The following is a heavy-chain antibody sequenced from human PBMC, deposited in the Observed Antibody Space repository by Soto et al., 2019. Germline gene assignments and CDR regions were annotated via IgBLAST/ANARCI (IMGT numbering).Heavy chain of an antibody. J-gene: IGHJ6*02. CDR1: GGSIRSDNYH. D-gene: IGHD2-21*02. CDR2: IYYSGSI. V-gene: IGHV4-30-4*08. CDR3: AREDDGGDRDYYGLDV. Sequence: SETLSLTCTVSGGSIRSDNYHWTWIRQSPGKGLEWNGYIYYSGSIFYNPSFKSRVTISVDTSKNQFSLQLSSVTAADTAVYFCAREDDGGDRDYYGLDVWGQGTTVTVSS.